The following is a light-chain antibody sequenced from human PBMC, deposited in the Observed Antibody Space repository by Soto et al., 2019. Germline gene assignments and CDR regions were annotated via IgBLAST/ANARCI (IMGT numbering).Light chain of an antibody. CDR2: DTS. Sequence: EIVLKQSPATLSLSPGERAILSCRASQSVSSFLGWYQQKPGQAPRLLIYDTSNRATGIPARFSGSGSGTDFTLTISSLEPEDFAIYYCQQRSNWPLTFGGGTKVEMK. CDR3: QQRSNWPLT. CDR1: QSVSSF. J-gene: IGKJ4*01. V-gene: IGKV3-11*01.